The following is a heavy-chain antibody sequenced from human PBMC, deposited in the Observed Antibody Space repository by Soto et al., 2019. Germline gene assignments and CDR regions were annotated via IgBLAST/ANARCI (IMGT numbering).Heavy chain of an antibody. CDR1: GGSLRGHY. J-gene: IGHJ4*02. CDR3: ARAAVKLGATLFDS. CDR2: INHSGFT. Sequence: ESLSLTGTVSGGSLRGHYWSWIRQSPEKGLEWIGEINHSGFTNYNPTLKSRVTISRDASKNQFSLRLSSMTAADSAVYFCARAAVKLGATLFDSWGQGTLVTVSS. D-gene: IGHD1-26*01. V-gene: IGHV4-34*01.